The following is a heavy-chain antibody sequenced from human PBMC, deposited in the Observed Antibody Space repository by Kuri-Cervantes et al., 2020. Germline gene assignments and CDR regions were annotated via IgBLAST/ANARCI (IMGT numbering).Heavy chain of an antibody. CDR2: ISYDGSNK. Sequence: LSLTCAASGFTFSSYDMHWVRQAPGKGLEWVAVISYDGSNKYYADSVKGRFTISRDNSKNTLYLQMNSLRAEDTAVYYCARAITRNDAFDIWGQGTMVTVSS. CDR3: ARAITRNDAFDI. V-gene: IGHV3-30*03. J-gene: IGHJ3*02. CDR1: GFTFSSYD.